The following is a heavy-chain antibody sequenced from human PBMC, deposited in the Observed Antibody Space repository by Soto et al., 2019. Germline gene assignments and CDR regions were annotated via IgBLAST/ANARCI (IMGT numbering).Heavy chain of an antibody. D-gene: IGHD6-19*01. J-gene: IGHJ4*02. V-gene: IGHV3-23*01. CDR2: ISGSGGST. CDR1: GFTFSSYA. CDR3: AKDKTIAVAGTVIWAY. Sequence: EVQLLESGGGLVQPGGSLRLSCAASGFTFSSYAMSWVRQAPGKGLEWVSAISGSGGSTYYADSVKGRFTISRDNSKNTLYLQMNSLRAEDTAVYYCAKDKTIAVAGTVIWAYWGKGTLVTVSS.